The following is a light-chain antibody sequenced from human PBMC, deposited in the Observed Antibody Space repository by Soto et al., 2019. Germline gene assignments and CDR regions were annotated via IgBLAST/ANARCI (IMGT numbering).Light chain of an antibody. V-gene: IGKV1-9*01. Sequence: DIQLTQSPSLLSASVGDRVTITCRASQGIGSSLAWYHQKAGKAPKLLIHTASTLQSGVPSRFGGSGSGTEFTLTITSLQPEDFATYYCQQRNSYLITFGQGTRLEIK. CDR1: QGIGSS. CDR2: TAS. CDR3: QQRNSYLIT. J-gene: IGKJ5*01.